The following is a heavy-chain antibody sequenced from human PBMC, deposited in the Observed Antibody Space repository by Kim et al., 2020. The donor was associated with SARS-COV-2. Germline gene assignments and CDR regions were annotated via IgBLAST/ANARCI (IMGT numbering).Heavy chain of an antibody. Sequence: YGEPVKGRFTIYRDNAKNTVYLQMNSLRAEDTAVYYCARRQFTSGWYYFDYWGQGTLVTVSS. J-gene: IGHJ4*02. V-gene: IGHV3-74*01. CDR3: ARRQFTSGWYYFDY. D-gene: IGHD6-19*01.